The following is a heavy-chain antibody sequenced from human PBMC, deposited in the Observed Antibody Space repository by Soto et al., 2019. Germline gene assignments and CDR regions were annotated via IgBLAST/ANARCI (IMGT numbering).Heavy chain of an antibody. Sequence: QVQLQESGPGLVKPSGTLSLTCAVSGGSISSSNWWSWVRHPPGKGLEWIGQIYLGGGTHTNPSLERRVTISVDKPKNQYSLNLVSVTAADTALYDCARHRACGFGFDFWGQGTLVTVSS. D-gene: IGHD2-21*01. CDR1: GGSISSSNW. V-gene: IGHV4-4*02. CDR2: IYLGGGT. CDR3: ARHRACGFGFDF. J-gene: IGHJ4*02.